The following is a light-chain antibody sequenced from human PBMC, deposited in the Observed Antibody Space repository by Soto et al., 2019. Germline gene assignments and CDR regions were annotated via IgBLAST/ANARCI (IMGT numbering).Light chain of an antibody. Sequence: EIVLTQSPATLSLSPGERATLSCRASQSVSSYLAWYQQKSGQAPRLLIYDASNRATDIPARFSGSGSGTDFTLTISSLEPEDFAVYYCQQRTNWRTFGQGTKVEIK. CDR3: QQRTNWRT. CDR1: QSVSSY. V-gene: IGKV3-11*01. J-gene: IGKJ1*01. CDR2: DAS.